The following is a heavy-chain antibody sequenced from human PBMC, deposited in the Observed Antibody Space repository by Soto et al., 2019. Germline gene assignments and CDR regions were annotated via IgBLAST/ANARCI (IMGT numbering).Heavy chain of an antibody. CDR2: IYYSGST. CDR3: ARVVIGKQQSNYDILTGYSHFDY. D-gene: IGHD3-9*01. V-gene: IGHV4-30-4*01. J-gene: IGHJ4*02. CDR1: GGSISSGDYY. Sequence: QVQLQESGPGLVKPSQTLSLTCTVSGGSISSGDYYWSWIRQPPGKGLEWIGYIYYSGSTYYNPSLKSRVTISVDTSKNQFSLKLSSVTAADTAVYYCARVVIGKQQSNYDILTGYSHFDYWGQGTLVTVSS.